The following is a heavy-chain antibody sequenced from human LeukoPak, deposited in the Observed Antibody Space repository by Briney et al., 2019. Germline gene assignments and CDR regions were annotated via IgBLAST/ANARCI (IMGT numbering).Heavy chain of an antibody. V-gene: IGHV3-9*01. CDR1: AWIFVDYD. D-gene: IGHD3-10*01. J-gene: IGHJ4*02. Sequence: RRSCAASAWIFVDYDMNWVGRVARKGREWVGGVSLNGGSIGYADSVKGRFTISRDNSKNTLYLQMNSLRAEDTAVYYCARDLGETGYWGQGTLVTASS. CDR2: VSLNGGSI. CDR3: ARDLGETGY.